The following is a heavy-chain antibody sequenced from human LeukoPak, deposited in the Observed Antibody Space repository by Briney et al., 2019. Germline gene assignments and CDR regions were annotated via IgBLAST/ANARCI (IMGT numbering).Heavy chain of an antibody. J-gene: IGHJ5*02. CDR3: ARSPTGYQRGWFDP. Sequence: SETLSLTCTVSGGSISSSSYYWGWIRQPPGKGLEWIGSIYYSGSTYYNPFLHSRVTISVDTSKNQFSLKLSSVTAADTAVYYCARSPTGYQRGWFDPWGQGTLVTVSS. V-gene: IGHV4-39*01. D-gene: IGHD6-13*01. CDR1: GGSISSSSYY. CDR2: IYYSGST.